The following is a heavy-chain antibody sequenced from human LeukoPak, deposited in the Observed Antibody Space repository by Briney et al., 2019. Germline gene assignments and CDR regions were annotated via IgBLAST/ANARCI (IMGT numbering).Heavy chain of an antibody. Sequence: GGSLRLSCAASGFTFSSYAMSWVRQAPGKGLEWVSAISGSGGSTYYADSVKGRFTISRDNSKNTLYLQMNSLRAEDTAVYYCAKYPENYYDSSGYPNWFDPWGQGTLVTVSS. CDR3: AKYPENYYDSSGYPNWFDP. CDR1: GFTFSSYA. J-gene: IGHJ5*02. D-gene: IGHD3-22*01. CDR2: ISGSGGST. V-gene: IGHV3-23*01.